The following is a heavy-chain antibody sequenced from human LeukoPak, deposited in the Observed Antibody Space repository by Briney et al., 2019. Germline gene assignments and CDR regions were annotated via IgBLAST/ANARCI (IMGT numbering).Heavy chain of an antibody. V-gene: IGHV1-2*02. D-gene: IGHD5-24*01. Sequence: GASVKVSCKASGYTFTGYYMHWVRQAPGQGLEWMGWINPNSGGTNYAQKFQGRVTMTRDTSISTASMELSRLRSDDTAVYYCARGGDLSRDGYKRASDYWGQGTLVTVSS. CDR1: GYTFTGYY. CDR3: ARGGDLSRDGYKRASDY. J-gene: IGHJ4*02. CDR2: INPNSGGT.